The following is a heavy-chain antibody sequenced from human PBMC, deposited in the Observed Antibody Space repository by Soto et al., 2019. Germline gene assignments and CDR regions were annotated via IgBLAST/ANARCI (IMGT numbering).Heavy chain of an antibody. CDR3: XXREPLT. CDR1: GGSISTGGYY. CDR2: IYYSGST. V-gene: IGHV4-31*03. Sequence: QVQLQESGPGLVKPSQTLSLTCTVSGGSISTGGYYWSWIRQHPGKGLEWIGYIYYSGSTYYNPSLKGRVTISVDTXXXXXXXXXXXXXXXXXXXXXXXREPLTWGQGTLVTVXS. J-gene: IGHJ4*02.